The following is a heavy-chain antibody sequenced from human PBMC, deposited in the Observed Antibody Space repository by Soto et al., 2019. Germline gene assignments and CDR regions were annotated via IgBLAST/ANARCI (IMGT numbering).Heavy chain of an antibody. D-gene: IGHD5-12*01. Sequence: PSETLSLTCTVSGGSISSSSYYWGWIRQPPGKGLEWIGSIYYSGGTYYNPSLKSRVTISVDTSKNQFSLKLSSVTAADTAVYYCARLRTITGGFYGMDVWGQGTTVTVS. CDR1: GGSISSSSYY. J-gene: IGHJ6*02. V-gene: IGHV4-39*01. CDR2: IYYSGGT. CDR3: ARLRTITGGFYGMDV.